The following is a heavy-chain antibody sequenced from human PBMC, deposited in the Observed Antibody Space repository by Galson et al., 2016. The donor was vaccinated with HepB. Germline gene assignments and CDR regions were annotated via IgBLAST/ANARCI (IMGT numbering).Heavy chain of an antibody. CDR2: ISSSGRDI. J-gene: IGHJ4*02. CDR1: GFTLKDYT. D-gene: IGHD4-17*01. Sequence: SLRLSCAVSGFTLKDYTINWVRQAPGKGLEWVSYISSSGRDIHYAGTVKGRFTSSRDNAKNSLLLQMNSLRVEDTAVYYCARDSGDWDSGYYRSFDYWGQGTLVTVSS. V-gene: IGHV3-21*01. CDR3: ARDSGDWDSGYYRSFDY.